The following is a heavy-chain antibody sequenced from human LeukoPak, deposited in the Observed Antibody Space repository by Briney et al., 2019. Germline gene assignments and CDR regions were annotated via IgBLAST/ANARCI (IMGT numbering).Heavy chain of an antibody. CDR2: INSDGRST. V-gene: IGHV3-74*01. J-gene: IGHJ4*02. Sequence: PGGSLRLSCAASGFTFSSYWMHWVRQAPGKGLVWVSRINSDGRSTSCADSVRGRFTISRDNAKNTLYLQMNSLRAEDTAVYYCAIFRTGARGPGYSSGWYFFDYWGQGTLVTVSS. D-gene: IGHD6-19*01. CDR1: GFTFSSYW. CDR3: AIFRTGARGPGYSSGWYFFDY.